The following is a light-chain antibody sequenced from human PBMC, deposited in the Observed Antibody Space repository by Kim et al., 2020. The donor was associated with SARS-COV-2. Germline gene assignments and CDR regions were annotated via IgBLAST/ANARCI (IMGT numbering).Light chain of an antibody. V-gene: IGKV3-20*01. J-gene: IGKJ2*01. CDR2: GAT. Sequence: PRGRATLACRARQTISSGYLAWYQQKPGQAPRLLSYGATNRAKGISDRFIGSGSGTDFTLTIVSLEPADSAVYYCQQYETSPPSYTFGQGTKLEI. CDR3: QQYETSPPSYT. CDR1: QTISSGY.